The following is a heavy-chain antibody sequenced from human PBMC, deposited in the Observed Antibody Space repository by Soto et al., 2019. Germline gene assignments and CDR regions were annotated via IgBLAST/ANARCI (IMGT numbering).Heavy chain of an antibody. Sequence: PSETLSLTCTVCGGSISSSSYYWGWIRQPPGKGLEWIGSIYYSGSTYYNPSLKSRVTIYVDTSKNQFSLKLSSVTAAHTAVYYCASPLVVPAAGAYYYYGMDVLGQRTTVTLSS. CDR3: ASPLVVPAAGAYYYYGMDV. J-gene: IGHJ6*02. CDR2: IYYSGST. D-gene: IGHD2-2*01. V-gene: IGHV4-39*01. CDR1: GGSISSSSYY.